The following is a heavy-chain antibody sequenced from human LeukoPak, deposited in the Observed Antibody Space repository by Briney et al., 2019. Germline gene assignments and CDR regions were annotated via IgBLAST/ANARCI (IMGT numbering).Heavy chain of an antibody. J-gene: IGHJ6*04. V-gene: IGHV1-69*01. Sequence: SVKVSCKASGGTFSSYAISWVRQAPGQGLEWMGGIIPIFCTANYAQKFQGRVTITADESTSTAYMELSSLRSEDTAVYYCARDQGDCSSTSCYEGPPYYYGMDVWGKGTTVTVSS. CDR1: GGTFSSYA. CDR2: IIPIFCTA. D-gene: IGHD2-2*01. CDR3: ARDQGDCSSTSCYEGPPYYYGMDV.